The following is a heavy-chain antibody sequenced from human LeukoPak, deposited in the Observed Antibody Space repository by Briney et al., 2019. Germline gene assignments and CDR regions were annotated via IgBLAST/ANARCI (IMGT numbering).Heavy chain of an antibody. Sequence: SVKVSCKASGGTFSSYAISWVRQAPGQGLEWMGGIIPIFGTANYAQKFQGRVTITADESTSTAYMELSSLRSEDTAVYYCARGGAIAVAGTALGAFDIWGQGTMVTVSS. CDR1: GGTFSSYA. J-gene: IGHJ3*02. D-gene: IGHD6-19*01. CDR3: ARGGAIAVAGTALGAFDI. V-gene: IGHV1-69*13. CDR2: IIPIFGTA.